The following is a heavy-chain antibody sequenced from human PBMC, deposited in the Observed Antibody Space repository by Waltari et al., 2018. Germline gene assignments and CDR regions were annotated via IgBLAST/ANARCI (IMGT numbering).Heavy chain of an antibody. CDR3: ASRKLYYGDSRGYSGQNFDY. CDR2: INHSGST. J-gene: IGHJ4*02. Sequence: QVQLQQWGAGLLKPSETLSLTCAVYGGSFSGYYWSWIRQPPGKGLEWIGEINHSGSTNYIPFVKVRVTVAVDASKNQFSLKLSSETAADTAVYYCASRKLYYGDSRGYSGQNFDYWGQGTLVTVSS. D-gene: IGHD3-22*01. V-gene: IGHV4-34*01. CDR1: GGSFSGYY.